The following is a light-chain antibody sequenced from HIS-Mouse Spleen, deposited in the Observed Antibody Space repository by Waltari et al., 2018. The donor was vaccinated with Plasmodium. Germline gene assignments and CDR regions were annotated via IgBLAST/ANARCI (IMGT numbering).Light chain of an antibody. CDR1: SGSSNAK. CDR3: GADHGSGSNFDWV. CDR2: VGTGGIVG. J-gene: IGLJ3*02. Sequence: PVLTQPPSASASLGASVTLTCTLSSGSSNAKVDWYQQRPGKGPRFVLRVGTGGIVGSKGDGIPDRFSVLGSGLNRYLTIKNIQEEDESDYHCGADHGSGSNFDWVFGGGTKLTVL. V-gene: IGLV9-49*01.